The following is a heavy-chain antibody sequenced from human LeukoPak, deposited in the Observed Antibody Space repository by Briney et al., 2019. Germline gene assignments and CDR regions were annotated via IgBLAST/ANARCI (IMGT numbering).Heavy chain of an antibody. Sequence: RASVKVSCKASGGTFSSYAISWVRQAPGQGLEWMGRIIPILGIANYAQKFQGRVTITADKSTSTAYMELSSLRSEDTAVYYCARVRSGRRYDSSGMGYYYYGMDVWGQGTTVTVSS. CDR3: ARVRSGRRYDSSGMGYYYYGMDV. CDR2: IIPILGIA. V-gene: IGHV1-69*04. J-gene: IGHJ6*02. D-gene: IGHD3-22*01. CDR1: GGTFSSYA.